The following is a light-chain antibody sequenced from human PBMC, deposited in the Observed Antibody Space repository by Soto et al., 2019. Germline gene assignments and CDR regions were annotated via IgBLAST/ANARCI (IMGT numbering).Light chain of an antibody. CDR2: GAS. J-gene: IGKJ2*01. CDR3: QQYNNWPQT. Sequence: EIVMTQSPATLSVSPGERATLSCRASQSVSNNLAWYQQKPGQAPRLLIYGASNSATGIPDRFSGSGSGTEFTLTISSLQSEDFAVYYCQQYNNWPQTFGQGTKLEIK. V-gene: IGKV3-15*01. CDR1: QSVSNN.